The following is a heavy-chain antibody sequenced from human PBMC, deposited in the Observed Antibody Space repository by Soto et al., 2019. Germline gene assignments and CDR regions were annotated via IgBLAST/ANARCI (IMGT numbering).Heavy chain of an antibody. CDR3: ARDKLLQLESPEGNWLDP. Sequence: SETLSLTCAVSGYSISSGYYWGWIRQPPGKGLEWIGSIYHSGSTYYNPSLKSRVTISVDTSKNQFSLKLSSVTAADTAVYYCARDKLLQLESPEGNWLDPWGQGTLVTVSS. D-gene: IGHD1-1*01. V-gene: IGHV4-38-2*02. J-gene: IGHJ5*02. CDR1: GYSISSGYY. CDR2: IYHSGST.